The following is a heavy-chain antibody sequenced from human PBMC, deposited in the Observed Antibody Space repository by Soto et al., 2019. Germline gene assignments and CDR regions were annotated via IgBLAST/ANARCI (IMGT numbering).Heavy chain of an antibody. J-gene: IGHJ1*01. CDR3: AKVSELTAVGYFQH. CDR1: GFTFSSYA. Sequence: GGSLRLSCAASGFTFSSYAMSWVRQAPGKGLEWVSAISGSGGSTYYADSVKGGFTISRDNSKNTLYLQMNSLRAEDTAVYYGAKVSELTAVGYFQHWGQGTLVTVSS. V-gene: IGHV3-23*01. D-gene: IGHD1-7*01. CDR2: ISGSGGST.